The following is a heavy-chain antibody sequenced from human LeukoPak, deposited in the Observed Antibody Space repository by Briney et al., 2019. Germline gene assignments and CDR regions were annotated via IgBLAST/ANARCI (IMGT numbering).Heavy chain of an antibody. D-gene: IGHD6-19*01. CDR2: ISYDGSNK. CDR1: GFTFSSYA. CDR3: ARGIAVAGWFDP. V-gene: IGHV3-30*04. J-gene: IGHJ5*02. Sequence: GGSLRLSCAASGFTFSSYAMHWVRQAPGKGLEWVAVISYDGSNKYYADSVKGRFTISRDNSKNTLYLQMNSLRAEDTAVYYCARGIAVAGWFDPWGQGTLVTVSS.